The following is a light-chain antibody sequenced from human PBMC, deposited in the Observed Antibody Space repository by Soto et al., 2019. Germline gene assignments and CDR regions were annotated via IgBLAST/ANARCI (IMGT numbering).Light chain of an antibody. CDR1: QSVSSN. V-gene: IGKV3-15*01. Sequence: EIVMTQSPATLSVSPGERATLSCRASQSVSSNLAWYQQKPGQAPRLLIYGASTRATGIPARFSGSGSGTEFPLNISSLQSEDFAVYYCHQYNKWPPITFGQGTRLEIK. J-gene: IGKJ5*01. CDR2: GAS. CDR3: HQYNKWPPIT.